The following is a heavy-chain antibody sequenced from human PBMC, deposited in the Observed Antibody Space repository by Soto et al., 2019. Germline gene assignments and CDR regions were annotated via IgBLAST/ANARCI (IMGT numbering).Heavy chain of an antibody. D-gene: IGHD2-21*02. J-gene: IGHJ6*02. V-gene: IGHV4-30-4*08. CDR3: AREDDGGDRDYYGLDV. CDR2: IHYTGSI. Sequence: QVQLQQSGPGLVEPSQTLSLTYAVSGGSISSEYFHWTWIRQSPGKGLEWIGYIHYTGSIMYNPSFKSRLTMAVDTTKNQFSLQLTSETAADTAVYFCAREDDGGDRDYYGLDVWGQGTTVTVSS. CDR1: GGSISSEYFH.